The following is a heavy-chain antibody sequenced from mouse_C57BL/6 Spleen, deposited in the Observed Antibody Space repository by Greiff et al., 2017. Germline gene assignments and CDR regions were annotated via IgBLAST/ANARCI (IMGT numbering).Heavy chain of an antibody. CDR2: IHPNSGST. Sequence: QVQLQQPGAELVKPGASVKLSCKASGYTFTSYWMHWVKQRPGQGLEWIGMIHPNSGSTNYNEKFKSKATLTVAKSSSTAYMQHSSLTSEDSAVYYGGREEVCYAMDYWGQGTSVTVSA. CDR1: GYTFTSYW. J-gene: IGHJ4*01. CDR3: GREEVCYAMDY. V-gene: IGHV1-64*01.